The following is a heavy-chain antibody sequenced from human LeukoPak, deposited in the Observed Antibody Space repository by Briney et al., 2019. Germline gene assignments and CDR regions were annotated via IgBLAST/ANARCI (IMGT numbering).Heavy chain of an antibody. CDR1: GLTFNNYA. CDR2: ITGSGRTT. CDR3: AKGLLITILGSLDY. D-gene: IGHD3-3*01. J-gene: IGHJ4*02. Sequence: GRSLRLSCAASGLTFNNYAMSWVRQAPGKGLERVSGITGSGRTTYYADSVKGRFTISRDNSKNSLYLQINSLRAEDTAVYYCAKGLLITILGSLDYWGQGTLVTVSS. V-gene: IGHV3-23*01.